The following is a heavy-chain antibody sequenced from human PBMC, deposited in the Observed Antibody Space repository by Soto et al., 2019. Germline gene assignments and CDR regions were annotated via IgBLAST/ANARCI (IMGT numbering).Heavy chain of an antibody. CDR3: AHAVIFGVAVRYGFDV. CDR2: ILWDDDK. J-gene: IGHJ6*02. D-gene: IGHD3-3*01. V-gene: IGHV2-5*02. Sequence: QITLKESGPTLVKPTQTLTLTCTFSGFSLSTDGVGVGWIRQPPGKALEWLALILWDDDKYYNPSLKSRLTIAKDTSKNQVVLRLTNMDPVDTATYYCAHAVIFGVAVRYGFDVWGQGTSVTVSS. CDR1: GFSLSTDGVG.